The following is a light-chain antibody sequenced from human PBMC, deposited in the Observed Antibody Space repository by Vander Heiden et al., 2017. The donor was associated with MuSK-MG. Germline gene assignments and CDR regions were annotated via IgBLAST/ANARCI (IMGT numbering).Light chain of an antibody. CDR1: QSVSSI. V-gene: IGKV3-15*01. Sequence: IVMTQSPATLSVSPGDRATLSCRASQSVSSILAWYQQKPGQAPRLLIYGASTRATGIPGRFSGSGSGTEFTLTSDSRQSEDSAIYYWQQDNTLHTFGQGTRLEIK. J-gene: IGKJ5*01. CDR2: GAS. CDR3: QQDNTLHT.